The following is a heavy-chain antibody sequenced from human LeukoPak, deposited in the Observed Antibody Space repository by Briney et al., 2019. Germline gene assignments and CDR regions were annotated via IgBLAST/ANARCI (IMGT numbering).Heavy chain of an antibody. D-gene: IGHD3-10*01. Sequence: PGGSLRLSCAASGFTFSSYSMNWVRQAPGKGLEWVSSTSSSSSYIYYADSVKGRFTISRDNAKNSLYLQMNSLRAEDTAVYYCARVEGSMVRGSYDYWGQGTLVTVSS. V-gene: IGHV3-21*01. CDR3: ARVEGSMVRGSYDY. CDR1: GFTFSSYS. CDR2: TSSSSSYI. J-gene: IGHJ4*02.